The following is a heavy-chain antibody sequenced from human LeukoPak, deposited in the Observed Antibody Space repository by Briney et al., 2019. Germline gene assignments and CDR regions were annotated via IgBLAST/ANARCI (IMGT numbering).Heavy chain of an antibody. CDR3: AKEGYSGFFDY. V-gene: IGHV3-21*04. D-gene: IGHD5-12*01. CDR2: ITSGTTYI. J-gene: IGHJ4*02. Sequence: GGSLRLSCAASGFTFSDYNMNWVRQSPEKGLEWVSSITSGTTYIYYADSVKGRFTISRDNSKNTLYLQMNSLRAEDTAVYYCAKEGYSGFFDYWGQGTLVTVSS. CDR1: GFTFSDYN.